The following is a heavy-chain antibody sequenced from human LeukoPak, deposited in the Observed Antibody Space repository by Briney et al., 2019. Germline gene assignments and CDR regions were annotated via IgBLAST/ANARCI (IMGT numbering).Heavy chain of an antibody. CDR3: SRDPRRVDY. CDR1: GFTFSDYY. D-gene: IGHD3-10*01. CDR2: ISPSSADI. J-gene: IGHJ4*02. Sequence: GGSLRLSCLAYGFTFSDYYMTWIRQAPGKRLEWVSYISPSSADIQYVDSVKGRFTISRDNAKKSLYLHMNSLRAEDTAVYYCSRDPRRVDYWGQGTLVTVSS. V-gene: IGHV3-11*04.